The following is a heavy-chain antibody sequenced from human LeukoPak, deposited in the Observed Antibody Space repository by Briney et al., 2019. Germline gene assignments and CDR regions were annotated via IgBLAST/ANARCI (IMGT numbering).Heavy chain of an antibody. V-gene: IGHV3-23*01. CDR1: GFTFSSYA. CDR3: AKDTSLTGYYGVGGDY. J-gene: IGHJ4*02. Sequence: QSGESLKISCAASGFTFSSYAMSWVRQAPGKGLEWVSAISGSGGSTYYADSVKGRFTISRDNSKNTLYLQMNSLRAEDTAVYYCAKDTSLTGYYGVGGDYWGQGTLVTVSS. D-gene: IGHD3-9*01. CDR2: ISGSGGST.